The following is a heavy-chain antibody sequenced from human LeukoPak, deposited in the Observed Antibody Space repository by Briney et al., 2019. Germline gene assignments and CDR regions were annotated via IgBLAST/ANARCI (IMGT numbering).Heavy chain of an antibody. CDR1: GYTFTSYY. V-gene: IGHV1-46*01. J-gene: IGHJ3*02. Sequence: GASVNVSCKASGYTFTSYYMHWVRQAPGQGLEWMGIINPSGGSTSYAQKFQGRVTMTTDTSTSTAYMELRSLRSDDTAVYYCARVRSDGKDAFDIWGQGTMVTVSS. CDR2: INPSGGST. CDR3: ARVRSDGKDAFDI. D-gene: IGHD4-23*01.